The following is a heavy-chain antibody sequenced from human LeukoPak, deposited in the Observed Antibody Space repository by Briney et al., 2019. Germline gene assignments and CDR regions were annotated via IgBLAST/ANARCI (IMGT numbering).Heavy chain of an antibody. J-gene: IGHJ4*02. V-gene: IGHV3-11*01. CDR3: ASIGYCSGGSCYGTGAFGY. CDR1: GFTFSDHY. D-gene: IGHD2-15*01. CDR2: ISSSGSTI. Sequence: PGGSLRLSCAASGFTFSDHYMSWIRQAPGKGLEWVSYISSSGSTIYYADSVKGRFTISRDNAKNSLYLQMNSLRAEDTAVYYCASIGYCSGGSCYGTGAFGYWGQGTLVTVSS.